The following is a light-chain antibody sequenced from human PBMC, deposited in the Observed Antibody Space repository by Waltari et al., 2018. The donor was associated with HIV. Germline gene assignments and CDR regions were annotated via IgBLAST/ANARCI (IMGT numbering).Light chain of an antibody. Sequence: SSELTQDPAVSVALGQTVRITCQGDSLRKYSANRYQQKPGQAPVVVMYGKENRPPGIPARFSGSSSGNTASLAITGAQAEDEADHDCESRHNNDKHHVFGTGTKVTV. CDR1: SLRKYS. CDR2: GKE. V-gene: IGLV3-19*01. J-gene: IGLJ1*01. CDR3: ESRHNNDKHHV.